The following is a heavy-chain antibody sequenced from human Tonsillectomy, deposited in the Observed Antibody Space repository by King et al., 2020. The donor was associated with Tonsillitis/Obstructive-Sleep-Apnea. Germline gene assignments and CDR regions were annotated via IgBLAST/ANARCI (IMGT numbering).Heavy chain of an antibody. CDR2: INHSGTT. Sequence: VQLQQWGAGLLKPSETLSLTCAVYGGSFSGYFWSWIRQPPGKGLEWIGEINHSGTTNYNPSLKSRVTILVDTSKNQFSLKLSSVTAADTAVYYCASDILTGNDYWGQGTLVTVSS. D-gene: IGHD3-9*01. J-gene: IGHJ4*02. CDR1: GGSFSGYF. V-gene: IGHV4-34*01. CDR3: ASDILTGNDY.